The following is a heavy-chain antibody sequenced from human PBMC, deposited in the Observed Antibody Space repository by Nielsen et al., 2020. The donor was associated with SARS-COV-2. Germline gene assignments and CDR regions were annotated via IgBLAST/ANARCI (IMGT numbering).Heavy chain of an antibody. CDR2: TSYDGSDD. V-gene: IGHV3-30*03. J-gene: IGHJ5*02. CDR3: ARETLDHTSSFVDH. Sequence: GESLKISCEASGFTISRYGMHWVRQAPGKGLEWVAVTSYDGSDDYYADSVKSRFTISRDNSKNTLYLEMNSLRAEDTAVYYCARETLDHTSSFVDHWGQGTLVTVSS. D-gene: IGHD1-26*01. CDR1: GFTISRYG.